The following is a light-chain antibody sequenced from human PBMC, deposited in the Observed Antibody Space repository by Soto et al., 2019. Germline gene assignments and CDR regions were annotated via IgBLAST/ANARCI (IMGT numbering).Light chain of an antibody. CDR3: QSYDSSLGSWV. J-gene: IGLJ3*02. V-gene: IGLV1-40*01. CDR2: GNN. CDR1: SSNIGAHYD. Sequence: QSLLTQPPSVSGAPGQRVSISCVGTSSNIGAHYDVHWYQHLPGTAPRLLIYGNNNRPSGVPDRFSGSRSVSSASLAITGIQAEDEGDYHCQSYDSSLGSWVFGGGTKLTVL.